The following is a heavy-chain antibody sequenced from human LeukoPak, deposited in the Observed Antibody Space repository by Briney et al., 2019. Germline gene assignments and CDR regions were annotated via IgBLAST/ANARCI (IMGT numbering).Heavy chain of an antibody. CDR2: IYHSGST. CDR3: ARVPTVTRVGFGRGYYYYMDV. CDR1: GGPIRSSNW. Sequence: PLGTLSLTCAVSGGPIRSSNWRSWVRQPPGEGLEWSVEIYHSGSTNYTPSLKSRVTISVDKSKNQFSLKLSSVTAADTAVYYCARVPTVTRVGFGRGYYYYMDVWGKGTTVTVSS. J-gene: IGHJ6*03. D-gene: IGHD4-17*01. V-gene: IGHV4-4*02.